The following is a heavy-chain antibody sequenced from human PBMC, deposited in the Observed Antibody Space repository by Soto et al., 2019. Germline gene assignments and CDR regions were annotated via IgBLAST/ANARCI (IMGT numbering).Heavy chain of an antibody. CDR3: ARGYYDFWSGRIDY. CDR2: ISSSSSSTI. J-gene: IGHJ4*02. Sequence: GGSLRLSCAASGFTFSSYSMNWVRQAPGKGLEWVSYISSSSSSTIYYADSVKGRFTISRDNAKNSLFLQMNSLRDEDTAVYYCARGYYDFWSGRIDYWGQGTLVTVSS. D-gene: IGHD3-3*01. V-gene: IGHV3-48*02. CDR1: GFTFSSYS.